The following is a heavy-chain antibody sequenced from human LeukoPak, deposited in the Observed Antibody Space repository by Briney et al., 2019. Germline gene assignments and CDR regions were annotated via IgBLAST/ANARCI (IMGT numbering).Heavy chain of an antibody. CDR3: ATVLRIAAADPPDY. CDR2: FDPEDGET. D-gene: IGHD6-13*01. V-gene: IGHV1-24*01. J-gene: IGHJ4*02. CDR1: GYTLTELS. Sequence: ASVKVSCKVSGYTLTELSMHWVRQAPGKGLEWMRGFDPEDGETIYAQKFQGRVTMTEDTSTDTAYMELSSLRSEDTAVYYCATVLRIAAADPPDYWGQGTLVTVSS.